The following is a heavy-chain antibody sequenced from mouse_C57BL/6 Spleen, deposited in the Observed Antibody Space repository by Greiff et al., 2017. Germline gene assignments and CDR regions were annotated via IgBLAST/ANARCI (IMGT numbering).Heavy chain of an antibody. D-gene: IGHD1-1*01. V-gene: IGHV1-82*01. CDR3: ALTTVVAKGDWFAY. J-gene: IGHJ3*01. CDR2: IYPGDGDT. Sequence: QVQLQQSGPELVKPGASVKISCKASGYAFSSSWMNWVKQRPGKGLEWIGRIYPGDGDTNYNGKFKGKATLTADKSSSTAYMQLSSLTSEDSAVYFCALTTVVAKGDWFAYWDQGTLVTVSA. CDR1: GYAFSSSW.